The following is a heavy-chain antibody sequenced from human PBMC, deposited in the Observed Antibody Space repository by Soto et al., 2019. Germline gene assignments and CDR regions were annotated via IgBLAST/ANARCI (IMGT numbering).Heavy chain of an antibody. V-gene: IGHV3-74*01. D-gene: IGHD6-25*01. J-gene: IGHJ3*02. CDR3: AAWSHIVPTITAEVLEI. CDR2: INGDGSSI. Sequence: EVQLVESGGGLVRPGGSLRLSCVASGFTFRNYWMNWVRQAPGKGLLWVSRINGDGSSIAYADSARGRFTVSRDNAENTLYLQMNSLGAEDTAVYFCAAWSHIVPTITAEVLEIWGQGTMVTVSS. CDR1: GFTFRNYW.